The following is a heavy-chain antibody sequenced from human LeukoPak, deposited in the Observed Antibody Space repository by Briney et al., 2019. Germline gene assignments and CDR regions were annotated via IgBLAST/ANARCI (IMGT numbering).Heavy chain of an antibody. V-gene: IGHV1-2*02. CDR2: INPNSGGT. CDR1: GYTFTGYY. CDR3: ARGKIAAAGILYIYWFDP. Sequence: GASVKLSCKASGYTFTGYYMHWVRQAPGQGLEWMGWINPNSGGTNYAQKFQGRVTMTRDTSISTAYMELSRLRSDDTAVYYCARGKIAAAGILYIYWFDPWGQGTLVTVSS. D-gene: IGHD6-13*01. J-gene: IGHJ5*02.